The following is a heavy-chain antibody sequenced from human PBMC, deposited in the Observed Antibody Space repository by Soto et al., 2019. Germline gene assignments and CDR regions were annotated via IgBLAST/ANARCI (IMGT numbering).Heavy chain of an antibody. V-gene: IGHV3-7*01. Sequence: EVQLVESGGGLVQPGGSLRLSCVDSGFTFSSYWMSWVRQAPVKGQEWVGNIKQDGSEENYVDSVKGRFTISRDNAKNSMYLQMNSLRAELTAVYYCARIASSGRGWDVWGQGTTVVVSS. CDR3: ARIASSGRGWDV. J-gene: IGHJ6*02. CDR2: IKQDGSEE. CDR1: GFTFSSYW. D-gene: IGHD3-10*01.